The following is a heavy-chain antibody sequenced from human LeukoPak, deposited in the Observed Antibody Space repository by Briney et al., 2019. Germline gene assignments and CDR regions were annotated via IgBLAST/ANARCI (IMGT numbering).Heavy chain of an antibody. CDR1: EYSFTSYW. CDR3: ARQTPNQYGMDV. CDR2: IHPGDSNI. V-gene: IGHV5-51*01. J-gene: IGHJ6*04. Sequence: GESLKISCKGFEYSFTSYWIGWVRQMPRKGPEWMGIIHPGDSNIRYSPSFQGQITISADKSISTAYLQWSSLKASDTAMYYCARQTPNQYGMDVWGTGTTVTVSS. D-gene: IGHD2-15*01.